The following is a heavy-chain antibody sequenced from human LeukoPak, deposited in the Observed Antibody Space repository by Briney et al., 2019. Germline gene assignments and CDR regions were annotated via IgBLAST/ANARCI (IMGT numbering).Heavy chain of an antibody. J-gene: IGHJ4*02. CDR2: ISASNGNT. CDR3: ARDKERGVKKFDY. D-gene: IGHD3-10*01. Sequence: ASLKVSCQASGYTFTSYGIISVRQAPGQALEWMGWISASNGNTNYAQKLQGRVTMTTDTSTSTAYMELRSLRSDDTVVYYCARDKERGVKKFDYWGQGTLVTVSS. V-gene: IGHV1-18*01. CDR1: GYTFTSYG.